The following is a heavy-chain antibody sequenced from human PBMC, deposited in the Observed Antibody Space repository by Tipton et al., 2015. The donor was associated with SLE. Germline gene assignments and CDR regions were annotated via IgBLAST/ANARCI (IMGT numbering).Heavy chain of an antibody. J-gene: IGHJ6*03. V-gene: IGHV4-59*08. CDR3: AGGSFMDV. CDR1: GGSISSYS. CDR2: IYYSGST. D-gene: IGHD3-10*01. Sequence: TLSLTCTVSGGSISSYSWSWIRQPPGKGLEWIGYIYYSGSTNYTPSLKSRVTISVDTSKNEFSLRLSSGTAADTAVYSCAGGSFMDVWGKGTTVTVSS.